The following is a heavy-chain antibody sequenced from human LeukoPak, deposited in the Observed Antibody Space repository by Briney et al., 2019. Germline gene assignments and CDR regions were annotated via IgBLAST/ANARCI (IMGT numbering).Heavy chain of an antibody. D-gene: IGHD1-26*01. CDR1: GGTFSSYA. CDR2: ISAYNGNT. J-gene: IGHJ4*02. V-gene: IGHV1-18*01. Sequence: ASVKVSCKASGGTFSSYAISWVRQAPGQGLEWMGWISAYNGNTNYAQKLQGRVTMTTDTSTSTAYMELRSLRSDDTAVYYCARGPGIVGAQGFDYWGQGTLVTVSS. CDR3: ARGPGIVGAQGFDY.